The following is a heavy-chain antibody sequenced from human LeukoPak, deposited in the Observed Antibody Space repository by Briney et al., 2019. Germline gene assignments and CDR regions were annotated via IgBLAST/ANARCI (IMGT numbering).Heavy chain of an antibody. CDR3: ARRLYGELRFLEWYKDAFDI. V-gene: IGHV4-39*07. Sequence: SETLSLTCTVSGGSISSSSYYWGWIRQPPGKGLEWIGSIYYSGSTYYNPSLKSRVTISVDTSKNQFSLKLSSVTAADTAVYYCARRLYGELRFLEWYKDAFDIWGQGTMVTVSS. J-gene: IGHJ3*02. D-gene: IGHD3-3*01. CDR2: IYYSGST. CDR1: GGSISSSSYY.